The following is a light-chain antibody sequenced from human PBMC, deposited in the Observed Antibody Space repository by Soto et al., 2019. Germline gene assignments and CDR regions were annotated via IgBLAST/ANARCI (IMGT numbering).Light chain of an antibody. CDR2: AAS. J-gene: IGKJ1*01. Sequence: ELVLTQSPGTLSLSPGERATLPCRASQSVRTSLAWYHQNPGRAPRLLIYAASSRPTGVPDRFSGSGSGTDFSLTISRLEAEDFAVYYCQQYGTSPGTFGQGTKVDIK. CDR1: QSVRTS. V-gene: IGKV3-20*01. CDR3: QQYGTSPGT.